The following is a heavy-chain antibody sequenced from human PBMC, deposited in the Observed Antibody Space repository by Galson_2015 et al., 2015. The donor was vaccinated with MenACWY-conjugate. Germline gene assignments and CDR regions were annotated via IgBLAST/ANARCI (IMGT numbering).Heavy chain of an antibody. Sequence: SVTVSCKASGLIFANSGFNWARQAPEQGLEWMGWIRASNGNAKDAQKFQDRVNLTTDRSTSTAYLELRNLTSDDTALYYCAREMGYFDHWGQGSLVTVSS. D-gene: IGHD6-13*01. V-gene: IGHV1-18*04. CDR2: IRASNGNA. CDR1: GLIFANSG. J-gene: IGHJ4*02. CDR3: AREMGYFDH.